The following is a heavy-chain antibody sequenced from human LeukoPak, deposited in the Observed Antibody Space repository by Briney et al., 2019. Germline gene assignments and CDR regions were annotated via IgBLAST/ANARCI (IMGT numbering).Heavy chain of an antibody. V-gene: IGHV3-23*01. J-gene: IGHJ4*02. CDR2: ISGSGGST. Sequence: PGGSLRLSCAASGFTFSSYAMSWVRQAPGKGLEWVSAISGSGGSTYYADSVKGRFTISRDNSKDTLYLQMNSLRAEDTAVYYCAKAHVLLYFDWLPNFDYWGQGTLVTVSS. CDR1: GFTFSSYA. D-gene: IGHD3-9*01. CDR3: AKAHVLLYFDWLPNFDY.